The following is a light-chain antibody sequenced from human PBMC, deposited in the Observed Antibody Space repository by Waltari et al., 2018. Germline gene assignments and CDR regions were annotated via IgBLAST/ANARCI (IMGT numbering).Light chain of an antibody. CDR3: HQHYTTPWT. J-gene: IGKJ1*01. CDR2: WAS. CDR1: RSVLYTDNNNNY. V-gene: IGKV4-1*01. Sequence: DIAMTQSPNSLAVSLGERATINCKSSRSVLYTDNNNNYLTWYQPKPGQPPQLLISWASTRESGVPDRFIGSGSGTDFTLTISSLQAEDVAVYYCHQHYTTPWTFGQGTQVEL.